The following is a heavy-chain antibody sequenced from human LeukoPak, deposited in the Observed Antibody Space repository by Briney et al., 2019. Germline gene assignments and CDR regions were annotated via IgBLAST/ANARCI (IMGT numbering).Heavy chain of an antibody. CDR3: ATSGSGTWFDP. D-gene: IGHD3-10*01. Sequence: ASVKVSCKASGYTFTSYDINWVRQATGQGLEWMGWMNPNSGNTGYAQKLQGRVTLTRNNSINTAYMELSSLRSEDTAVYYCATSGSGTWFDPWGQGTLVTVSS. CDR1: GYTFTSYD. CDR2: MNPNSGNT. J-gene: IGHJ5*02. V-gene: IGHV1-8*01.